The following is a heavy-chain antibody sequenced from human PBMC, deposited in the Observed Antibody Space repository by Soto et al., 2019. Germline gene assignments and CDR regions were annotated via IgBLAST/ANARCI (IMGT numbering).Heavy chain of an antibody. J-gene: IGHJ6*02. D-gene: IGHD3-22*01. V-gene: IGHV1-69*12. CDR3: AREHYYDSSGYYGHYYYGMDV. Sequence: QVQLVQSGAEVKKPGSSVKVSCKASGGTFSSYAISWVRQAPGQGLEWMGGIIPIFGTANYAQKFQGRVTITADESTSTAYMELSSLRSEDTAVYYCAREHYYDSSGYYGHYYYGMDVWGQGTTVTVSS. CDR1: GGTFSSYA. CDR2: IIPIFGTA.